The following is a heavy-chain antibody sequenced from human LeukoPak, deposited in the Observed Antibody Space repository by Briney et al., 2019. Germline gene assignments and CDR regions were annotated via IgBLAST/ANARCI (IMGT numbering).Heavy chain of an antibody. CDR1: GYTFTSHY. J-gene: IGHJ4*02. Sequence: ASVKVSCKASGYTFTSHYMHWVRQAPGQGLEWMGIINPSGGSTSYAQKFQGRVTMTRDTSTSTVYMELSSLRSEDTAVYYCARTYYYGSGSYYPFDYWGQGTLVTVSS. CDR3: ARTYYYGSGSYYPFDY. CDR2: INPSGGST. D-gene: IGHD3-10*01. V-gene: IGHV1-46*01.